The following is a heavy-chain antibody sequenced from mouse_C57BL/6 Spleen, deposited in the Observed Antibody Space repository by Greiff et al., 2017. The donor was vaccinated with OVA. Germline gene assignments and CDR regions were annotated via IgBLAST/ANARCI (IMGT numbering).Heavy chain of an antibody. CDR2: ISSGSSTI. V-gene: IGHV5-17*01. D-gene: IGHD1-1*01. CDR3: ARMIYYGSSYANYFDY. J-gene: IGHJ2*01. Sequence: DVKLQESGGGLVKPGGSLKLSCAASGFTFSDYGMHWVRQAPEKGLEWVAYISSGSSTIYYADTVKGRFTISRDNAKNTLFLQMTSLRSEDTAMYYCARMIYYGSSYANYFDYWGQGTTLTVSS. CDR1: GFTFSDYG.